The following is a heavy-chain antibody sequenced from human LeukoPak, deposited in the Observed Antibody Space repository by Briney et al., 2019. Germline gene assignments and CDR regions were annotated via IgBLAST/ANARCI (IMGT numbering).Heavy chain of an antibody. Sequence: GGSLRLSYAASAFTLTSCATGWVRHAPGNGLGWVSAITGRGGSPYSAASVKGPFTISRDNTKNTLYLKMHSLRAKDTAIYYCAKVSGYDSSGYYPWGQGTLVTVSS. CDR3: AKVSGYDSSGYYP. CDR2: ITGRGGSP. CDR1: AFTLTSCA. J-gene: IGHJ5*02. V-gene: IGHV3-23*01. D-gene: IGHD3-22*01.